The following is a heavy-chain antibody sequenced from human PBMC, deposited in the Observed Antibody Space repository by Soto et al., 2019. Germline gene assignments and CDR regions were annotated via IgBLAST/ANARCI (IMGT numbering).Heavy chain of an antibody. CDR3: AKVDGSPTMVRGKPSQAMFG. Sequence: GGSLRLSCAASGFTFSSYAMSWVRQAPGKGLEWVSAISGSGGSTYYADSVKGRFTISRDNSKNTLYLQMNSLRAEDTAVYYYAKVDGSPTMVRGKPSQAMFGWGQGTLVTVSS. CDR2: ISGSGGST. CDR1: GFTFSSYA. D-gene: IGHD3-10*01. V-gene: IGHV3-23*01. J-gene: IGHJ4*02.